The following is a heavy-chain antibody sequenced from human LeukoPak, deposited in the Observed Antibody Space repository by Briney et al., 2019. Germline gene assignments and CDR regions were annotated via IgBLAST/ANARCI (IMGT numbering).Heavy chain of an antibody. Sequence: PSETLSLTCAVYGVSFSGYYWSWIRQPPGKGLEWIWEINHSGSTNYNPSLKSRFTISVDTSKSQFSVKLSSVTAADTAVYYCARMAARPNDFWSGYYRYYYYMDVWGKGTTVTVSS. CDR1: GVSFSGYY. J-gene: IGHJ6*03. CDR3: ARMAARPNDFWSGYYRYYYYMDV. CDR2: INHSGST. D-gene: IGHD3-3*01. V-gene: IGHV4-34*01.